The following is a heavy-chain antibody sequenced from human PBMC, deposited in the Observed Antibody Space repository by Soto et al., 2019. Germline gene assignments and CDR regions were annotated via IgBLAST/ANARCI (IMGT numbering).Heavy chain of an antibody. Sequence: GGSLRLSCAASGFTFSSYSMNWVRQAPGKGLEWVAVISYDGSNKYYADSVKGRFTISRVNSKNTLYLQMNSLRAEDTAVYYCAKDIGDIVLVPAAPRFDPWGQGTLVTVSS. J-gene: IGHJ5*02. CDR1: GFTFSSYS. D-gene: IGHD2-2*01. V-gene: IGHV3-30*18. CDR3: AKDIGDIVLVPAAPRFDP. CDR2: ISYDGSNK.